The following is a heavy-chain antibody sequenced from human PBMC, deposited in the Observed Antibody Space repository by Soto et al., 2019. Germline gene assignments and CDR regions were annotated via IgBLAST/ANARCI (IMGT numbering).Heavy chain of an antibody. V-gene: IGHV4-61*01. D-gene: IGHD6-13*01. CDR1: GGSICSSSNY. J-gene: IGHJ4*02. CDR3: ARGSAAGTKSPFDY. Sequence: SETLSLTCTVSGGSICSSSNYWSWIRQSPGKGLEWIGYIHYSGSTNYNPSLKSRVTISVDTSKNQLSLKLSSVTAADTAVYYCARGSAAGTKSPFDYWGQGTLVTVSS. CDR2: IHYSGST.